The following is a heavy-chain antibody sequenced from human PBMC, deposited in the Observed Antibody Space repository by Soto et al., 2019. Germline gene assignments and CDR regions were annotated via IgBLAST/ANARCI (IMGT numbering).Heavy chain of an antibody. J-gene: IGHJ4*02. V-gene: IGHV3-74*01. D-gene: IGHD1-26*01. CDR3: ARARYSGSHLDY. CDR1: GFTLSSYW. Sequence: PGGSLRLSCAASGFTLSSYWMQWVRQAPGKGLVWVSRINTDGSSISYADSVKGRFTISRDNAKNTVYLQMNSLRAEDTAVYYCARARYSGSHLDYWGQGILVTVSS. CDR2: INTDGSSI.